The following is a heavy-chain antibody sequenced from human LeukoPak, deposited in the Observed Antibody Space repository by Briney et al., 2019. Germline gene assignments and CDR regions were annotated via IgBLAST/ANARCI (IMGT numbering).Heavy chain of an antibody. CDR3: ARVACSGGSCYSGWFDP. V-gene: IGHV4-4*07. Sequence: SETLSLTCTVSGGSISSYYWSWIRQPAGKGLEWIGRIYTSGSTYYNPSLKSRVTMSVDTSKNQFSLKLSSVTAADTAVYYCARVACSGGSCYSGWFDPWGQGTLVTVSS. CDR2: IYTSGST. J-gene: IGHJ5*02. D-gene: IGHD2-15*01. CDR1: GGSISSYY.